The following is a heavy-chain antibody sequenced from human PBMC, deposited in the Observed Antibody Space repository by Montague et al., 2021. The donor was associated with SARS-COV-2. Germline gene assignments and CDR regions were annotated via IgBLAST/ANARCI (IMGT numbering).Heavy chain of an antibody. CDR1: GGSISSDY. CDR3: AREDRRNWFDP. D-gene: IGHD3-22*01. Sequence: SETLSLTCSVSGGSISSDYWSWIRQSPGKGLEWIGYIYYRGTTNYNPSLKSRVTFSVDASKNQFSLKLISVTAADTAVYFCAREDRRNWFDPWGQGTLVTVSS. J-gene: IGHJ5*02. CDR2: IYYRGTT. V-gene: IGHV4-59*01.